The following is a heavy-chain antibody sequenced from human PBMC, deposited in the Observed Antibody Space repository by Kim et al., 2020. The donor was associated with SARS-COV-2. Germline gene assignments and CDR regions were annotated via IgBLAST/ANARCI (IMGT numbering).Heavy chain of an antibody. V-gene: IGHV3-30*18. CDR2: ISYDGSNK. CDR1: GFTFSSYG. Sequence: GGSLRLSCAASGFTFSSYGMHWVRQAPGKGLEWVAVISYDGSNKYYADSVKGRFTISRDNSKNTLYLQMNSLRAEDTAVYYCAKQGGGYCSGGSCREGYFDYWGHGTLVTVSS. CDR3: AKQGGGYCSGGSCREGYFDY. D-gene: IGHD2-15*01. J-gene: IGHJ4*01.